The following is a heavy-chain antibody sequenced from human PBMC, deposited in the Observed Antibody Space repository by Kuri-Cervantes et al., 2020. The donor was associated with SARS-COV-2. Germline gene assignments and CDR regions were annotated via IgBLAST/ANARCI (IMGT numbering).Heavy chain of an antibody. CDR2: ISSSGSTI. Sequence: GASLKISCASSGFTFSDYYMSWIRQAPGKGLEWVSYISSSGSTIYYADSVKGRFTISRDNAKNSLYLQMNSLRAEDTAVYYCARANVVVPAAMGFDPWGQGTLVTVSS. D-gene: IGHD2-2*01. J-gene: IGHJ5*02. CDR1: GFTFSDYY. V-gene: IGHV3-11*04. CDR3: ARANVVVPAAMGFDP.